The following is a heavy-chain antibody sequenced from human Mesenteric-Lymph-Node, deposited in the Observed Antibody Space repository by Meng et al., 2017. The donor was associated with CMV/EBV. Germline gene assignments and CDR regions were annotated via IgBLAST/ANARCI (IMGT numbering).Heavy chain of an antibody. CDR2: ISSSSSYI. V-gene: IGHV3-21*01. Sequence: GGSLRLSCAASGFTFSSYSMNWVRQAPGKGLEWVSSISSSSSYIYYADSVKGRFTISRDNAKNSLYLQMNSLRAEDTAVYYCARGAYYDILTGFYYFDYWGQGTLVTVSS. D-gene: IGHD3-9*01. J-gene: IGHJ4*02. CDR1: GFTFSSYS. CDR3: ARGAYYDILTGFYYFDY.